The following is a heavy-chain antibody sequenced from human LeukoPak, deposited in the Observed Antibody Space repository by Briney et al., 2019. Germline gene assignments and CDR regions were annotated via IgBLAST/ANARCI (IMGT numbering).Heavy chain of an antibody. D-gene: IGHD2-8*01. J-gene: IGHJ5*02. CDR1: GGSISSSSYY. V-gene: IGHV4-39*02. Sequence: PSETLSLTCTVSGGSISSSSYYWGWIRQPPGKGLEWIGSIYYSGSTYYNPSLKSRVTISVDTSKNQFSLKLSSVTAADTAVYYCARDIVLMVYGRNRFDPWGQGTLVTVSS. CDR3: ARDIVLMVYGRNRFDP. CDR2: IYYSGST.